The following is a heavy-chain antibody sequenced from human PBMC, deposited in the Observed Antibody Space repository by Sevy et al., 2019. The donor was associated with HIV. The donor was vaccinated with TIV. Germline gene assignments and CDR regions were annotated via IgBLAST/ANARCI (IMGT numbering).Heavy chain of an antibody. Sequence: GGSLRLSCAASGFTFSSYAMHWVRQAPGKGLEWVAVISYDGSNKYYADSVKGRFTISRDNSKNTLYLQMNSLRAEDTAVYYCAREHHYSHSTIFGVVISGDFDHWGQGTLVIVSS. CDR1: GFTFSSYA. V-gene: IGHV3-30-3*01. CDR3: AREHHYSHSTIFGVVISGDFDH. D-gene: IGHD3-3*01. CDR2: ISYDGSNK. J-gene: IGHJ4*02.